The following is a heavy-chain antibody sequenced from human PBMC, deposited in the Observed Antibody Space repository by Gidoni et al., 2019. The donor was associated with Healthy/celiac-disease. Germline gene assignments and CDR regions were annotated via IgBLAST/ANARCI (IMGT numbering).Heavy chain of an antibody. V-gene: IGHV3-7*01. CDR1: GFTFSSYW. J-gene: IGHJ5*02. D-gene: IGHD3-9*01. CDR3: ARDRKYDILTGYRGGHWFDP. Sequence: EVQLVESGGGLVQPGGSLRLSCAASGFTFSSYWMSWVRQAPGKGLEWVANIKQDGSENYYVDSVKGRFTISRDNAKNSLYLQMNSLRAEDTAVYYCARDRKYDILTGYRGGHWFDPWGQGTLVTVSS. CDR2: IKQDGSEN.